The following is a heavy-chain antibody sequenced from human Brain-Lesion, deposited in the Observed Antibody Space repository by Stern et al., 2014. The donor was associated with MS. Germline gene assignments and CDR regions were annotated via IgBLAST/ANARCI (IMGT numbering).Heavy chain of an antibody. D-gene: IGHD3-16*01. V-gene: IGHV3-74*02. CDR1: GFNFSSYW. J-gene: IGHJ4*02. CDR2: INRDGSDT. Sequence: VQLVQSGGGLVQPGASLRLSCAASGFNFSSYWMHWVRQFPEKGLFWVSQINRDGSDTSYAESVKGRFSISRDNIRNMLYLRMTSLRAEDTAVYYCARGVGDYWGQGARVTVSS. CDR3: ARGVGDY.